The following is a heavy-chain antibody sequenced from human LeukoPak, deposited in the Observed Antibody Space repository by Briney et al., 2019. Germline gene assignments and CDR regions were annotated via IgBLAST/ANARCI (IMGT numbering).Heavy chain of an antibody. V-gene: IGHV3-30*03. CDR2: ISYDGSNK. D-gene: IGHD3-10*01. Sequence: GSLRLSCAASGFTFSSYSMNWVRQAPGKGLEWVAVISYDGSNKYYADSVKGRFTISRDNSKNTLYLQMNSLRAEDTAVYYCATEITMVRGVIGHWGQGTLVTVSS. CDR3: ATEITMVRGVIGH. CDR1: GFTFSSYS. J-gene: IGHJ5*02.